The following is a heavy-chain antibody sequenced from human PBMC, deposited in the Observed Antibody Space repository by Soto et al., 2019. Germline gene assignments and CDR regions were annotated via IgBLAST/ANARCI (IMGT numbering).Heavy chain of an antibody. D-gene: IGHD2-8*01. CDR2: INAGNGNT. Sequence: QVQLVQSGAEVKKPGASVKVSCKASGYTFTSYAMHWVRQAPGQRLEWMGWINAGNGNTKYSQKFQGRVTITRDTSGSTAYMELSSLRSEDTAVYYCARVEKAGYCTNGVCINPKYGMDVWGQGTTVTVSS. J-gene: IGHJ6*02. CDR1: GYTFTSYA. V-gene: IGHV1-3*01. CDR3: ARVEKAGYCTNGVCINPKYGMDV.